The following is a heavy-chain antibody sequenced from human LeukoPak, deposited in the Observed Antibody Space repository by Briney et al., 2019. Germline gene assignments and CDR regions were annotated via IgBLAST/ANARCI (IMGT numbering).Heavy chain of an antibody. D-gene: IGHD5-18*01. CDR1: GFGFEDYV. CDR2: IYSGGST. CDR3: ASGYSYGPEAFDI. Sequence: QSGGSLRLSCAASGFGFEDYVMHWVRQVPGKGLEWVSVIYSGGSTYYADSVKGRFTISRDNSKNTLYPQMNSLRAEDTAVYYCASGYSYGPEAFDIWGQGTMVTVSS. J-gene: IGHJ3*02. V-gene: IGHV3-66*01.